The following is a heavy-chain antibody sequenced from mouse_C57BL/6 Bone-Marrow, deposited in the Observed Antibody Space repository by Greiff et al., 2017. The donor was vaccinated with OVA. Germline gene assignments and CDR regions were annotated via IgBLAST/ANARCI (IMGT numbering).Heavy chain of an antibody. CDR2: IYIGNGYT. Sequence: VHVKQSGAELVRPGSSVKMSCKTSGYTFTSYGINWVKQRPGQGLEWIGYIYIGNGYTEYNEKFKGKATLTSDTSSSTAYMQLSSLTSEDSAIYFCARDYYGSHWYFDVWGTGTTVTVSS. D-gene: IGHD1-1*01. CDR3: ARDYYGSHWYFDV. CDR1: GYTFTSYG. J-gene: IGHJ1*03. V-gene: IGHV1-58*01.